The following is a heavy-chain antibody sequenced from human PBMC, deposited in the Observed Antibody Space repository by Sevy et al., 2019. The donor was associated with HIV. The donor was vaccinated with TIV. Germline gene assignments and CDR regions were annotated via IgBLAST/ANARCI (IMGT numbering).Heavy chain of an antibody. CDR3: ARAGDDYCTESDCNKNWFDP. CDR1: GFTFSDYY. Sequence: GGSLRLSCAASGFTFSDYYMGWFRQAPGKGLEWVSYISSSGALVFYADSVEGRFTISRDNAKNSLFLQMNSLRVEDMAIYYCARAGDDYCTESDCNKNWFDPWGQGTLVTVSS. J-gene: IGHJ5*02. D-gene: IGHD2-8*02. V-gene: IGHV3-11*01. CDR2: ISSSGALV.